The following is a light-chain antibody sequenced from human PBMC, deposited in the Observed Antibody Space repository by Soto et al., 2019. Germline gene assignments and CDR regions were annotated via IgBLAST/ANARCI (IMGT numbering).Light chain of an antibody. CDR2: LGS. J-gene: IGKJ3*01. CDR1: QSLLHSNGYNY. V-gene: IGKV2-28*01. CDR3: MQALQTPFT. Sequence: DIVMTQSPLSLPVTPGEPASISCRSSQSLLHSNGYNYLDWYLQKPGQSPQLLIYLGSNRASGVPERFSDSGSGTDFTLKISRVEAEDVGVYYCMQALQTPFTFGPGTKVDIK.